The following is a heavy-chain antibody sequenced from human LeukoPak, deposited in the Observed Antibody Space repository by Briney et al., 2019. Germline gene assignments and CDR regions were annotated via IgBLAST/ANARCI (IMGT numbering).Heavy chain of an antibody. CDR3: VKELGWAFDI. CDR2: ISSNGGST. CDR1: GFTFSSYA. Sequence: GGSLRLSCSASGFTFSSYAMHWVRQAPGKGLEYVSGISSNGGSTYYADSVKGRFTISRDNSKNTLYLQMSSLRAEDTAVYYCVKELGWAFDIWGQGTMVTVS. J-gene: IGHJ3*02. V-gene: IGHV3-64D*06. D-gene: IGHD7-27*01.